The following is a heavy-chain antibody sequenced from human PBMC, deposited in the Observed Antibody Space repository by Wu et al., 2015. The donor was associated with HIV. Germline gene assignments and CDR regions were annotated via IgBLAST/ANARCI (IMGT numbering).Heavy chain of an antibody. D-gene: IGHD1-26*01. CDR3: ARGSGSYLHNWFDP. V-gene: IGHV1-46*03. CDR2: INPSGGST. Sequence: QLVQSGAEVKKPGASSEGFLQGIWIHFTSYYMHWVRQAPGQGLEWMGIINPSGGSTSYAQKFQGRVTMTRDTSTSTVYMELSSLRSEDTAVYYCARGSGSYLHNWFDPWGQGTLVTVSS. J-gene: IGHJ5*02. CDR1: IHFTSYY.